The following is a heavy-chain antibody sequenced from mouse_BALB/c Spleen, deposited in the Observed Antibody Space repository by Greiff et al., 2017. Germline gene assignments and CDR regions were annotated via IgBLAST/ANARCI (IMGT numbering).Heavy chain of an antibody. CDR1: GYTFTSYT. J-gene: IGHJ2*01. Sequence: VQLQQSGAELARPGASVKMSCKASGYTFTSYTMHWVKQRPGQGLEWIGYINPSSGYTNYNQKFKDKATLTADKSSSTAYMQLSSLTSEDSAVYYCARATMITTDLDYWGQGTTLTVSS. V-gene: IGHV1-4*01. CDR2: INPSSGYT. CDR3: ARATMITTDLDY. D-gene: IGHD2-4*01.